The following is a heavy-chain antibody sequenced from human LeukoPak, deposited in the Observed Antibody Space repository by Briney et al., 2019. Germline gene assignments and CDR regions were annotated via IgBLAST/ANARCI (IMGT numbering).Heavy chain of an antibody. CDR2: IYSGGST. Sequence: GGSLRLSRAASGFTFSSNYMSWVRQAPGKGLEWVSVIYSGGSTYYADSVKGRFTISRDNSKNTLYLQMNSLRAEDTAVYYCARASGPHDAFDIWGQGTMVTVSS. V-gene: IGHV3-66*01. J-gene: IGHJ3*02. D-gene: IGHD2-8*02. CDR1: GFTFSSNY. CDR3: ARASGPHDAFDI.